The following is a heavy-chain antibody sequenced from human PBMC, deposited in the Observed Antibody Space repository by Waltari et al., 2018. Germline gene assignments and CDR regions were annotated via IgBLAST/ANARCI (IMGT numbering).Heavy chain of an antibody. Sequence: EVQLVESGGGLVQPGGSLRLSCAASGFTFSSYWMSWVRQAPGKGLEWVANIKQDGREKYYVDSVKGRFTISRDNAKNSLYLQMNSLRAEDTAVYYCARDHDFWSGSPFDYWGQGTLVTVSS. CDR2: IKQDGREK. D-gene: IGHD3-3*01. CDR3: ARDHDFWSGSPFDY. V-gene: IGHV3-7*01. J-gene: IGHJ4*02. CDR1: GFTFSSYW.